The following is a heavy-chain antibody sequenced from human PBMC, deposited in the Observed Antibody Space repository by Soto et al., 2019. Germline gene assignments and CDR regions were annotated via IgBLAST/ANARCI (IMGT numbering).Heavy chain of an antibody. V-gene: IGHV3-23*01. Sequence: GGSLRLSCAASGFTFSSYAMSWVRQAPGEGLEWVSAISGSGGSTYYADSVKGRFTISRDNAKNSLYLQMNSLRAEDTAVYYCERDFSSSVAPAAFDIWGQGTMATVSS. D-gene: IGHD6-19*01. CDR3: ERDFSSSVAPAAFDI. CDR1: GFTFSSYA. CDR2: ISGSGGST. J-gene: IGHJ3*02.